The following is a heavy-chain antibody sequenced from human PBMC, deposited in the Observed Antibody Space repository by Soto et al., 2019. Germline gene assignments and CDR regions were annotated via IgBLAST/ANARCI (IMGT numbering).Heavy chain of an antibody. V-gene: IGHV5-51*01. CDR2: IYPGDSDT. J-gene: IGHJ6*02. CDR1: GYSFTSYW. Sequence: GASLKISCKGSGYSFTSYWIGWVRQMPGKGLEWMGIIYPGDSDTRYSPSFQGQVTISADKSISTAYLQWSSLKASDTAMYYCARTSAAGKYYYGMDVWCQGTTVTVS. D-gene: IGHD6-13*01. CDR3: ARTSAAGKYYYGMDV.